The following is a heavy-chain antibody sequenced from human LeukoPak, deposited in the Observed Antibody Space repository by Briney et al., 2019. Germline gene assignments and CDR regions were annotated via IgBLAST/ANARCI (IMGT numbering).Heavy chain of an antibody. CDR3: ASTDCSSTSCYRRGYYYYGMDV. V-gene: IGHV1-69*13. J-gene: IGHJ6*02. D-gene: IGHD2-2*01. CDR2: IIPIFGTA. CDR1: GGTFSSYA. Sequence: ASAKVSCKASGGTFSSYAISWVRQAPGQGLEWMGGIIPIFGTANYAQKFQGRVTITADESTSTAYMELSSLRSEDTAVYYCASTDCSSTSCYRRGYYYYGMDVWGQGTTVTVSS.